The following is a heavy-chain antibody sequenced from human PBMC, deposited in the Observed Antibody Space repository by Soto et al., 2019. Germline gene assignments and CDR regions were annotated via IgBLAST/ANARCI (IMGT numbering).Heavy chain of an antibody. CDR1: GFTFANYW. CDR2: MNSDGSTT. J-gene: IGHJ4*02. V-gene: IGHV3-74*01. CDR3: ATAEVDY. Sequence: GGSLRLSCAASGFTFANYWMHWVRQAPGKGLEWVSRMNSDGSTTDYAGSVKGRFIVSRDNARNTLYLQMSSLRAEDTAVYYCATAEVDYWGPGTLVTVS.